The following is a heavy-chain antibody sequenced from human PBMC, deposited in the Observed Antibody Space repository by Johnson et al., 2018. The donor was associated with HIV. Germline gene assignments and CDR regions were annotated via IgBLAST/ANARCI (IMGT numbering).Heavy chain of an antibody. V-gene: IGHV3-9*01. CDR1: GFTFDDYA. D-gene: IGHD2-21*02. CDR3: AKDWDVVVTADDAFDI. J-gene: IGHJ3*02. CDR2: ISWNSGSI. Sequence: VQLVESGGGLVQPGRSLRLSCAASGFTFDDYAMHWVRQAPGKGLEWVSGISWNSGSIGYADSVKGRFTISRDNSKNTLYLQMNSLRAEDTAVYYCAKDWDVVVTADDAFDIWGQGTMVTVSS.